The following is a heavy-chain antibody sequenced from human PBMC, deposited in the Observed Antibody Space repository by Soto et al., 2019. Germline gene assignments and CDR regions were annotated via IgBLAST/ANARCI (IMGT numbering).Heavy chain of an antibody. CDR3: AREECSGGSCYLDY. CDR2: INPNSGGT. V-gene: IGHV1-2*04. D-gene: IGHD2-15*01. J-gene: IGHJ4*02. CDR1: GYTFTGYY. Sequence: ASVKVSCKASGYTFTGYYMHWVRQAPGQGLEWMGWINPNSGGTNYAQKFQGWVTMTRDTSISTAYMELSRLRSDDTAVYYCAREECSGGSCYLDYWGQGTLVTVSS.